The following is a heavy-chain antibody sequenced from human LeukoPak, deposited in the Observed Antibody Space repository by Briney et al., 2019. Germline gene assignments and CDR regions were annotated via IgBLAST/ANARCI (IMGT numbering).Heavy chain of an antibody. J-gene: IGHJ4*02. CDR2: INHSGST. Sequence: SETLSLTCAVYGGSFCGYYWSWIRQPPGKGLEWIGEINHSGSTNYNPSLKSRVTISVDTSKNQFSLKLSSVTAADTAVYYCARGQIQLWSPTYIDYWGQGTLVTVSS. CDR1: GGSFCGYY. D-gene: IGHD5-18*01. V-gene: IGHV4-34*01. CDR3: ARGQIQLWSPTYIDY.